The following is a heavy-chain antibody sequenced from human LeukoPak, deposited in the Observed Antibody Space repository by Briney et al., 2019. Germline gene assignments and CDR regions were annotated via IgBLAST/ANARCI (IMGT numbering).Heavy chain of an antibody. CDR3: ATDTWWFDP. J-gene: IGHJ5*02. V-gene: IGHV3-30*03. D-gene: IGHD5-18*01. CDR2: ISYGGSNK. CDR1: GFTFSSYG. Sequence: PGRSLRLSCAASGFTFSSYGMHWVRQAPGKGLEWVAVISYGGSNKYYADSVKGRFNISRDNSKNTLYLQMNSLRAEDTAVYYCATDTWWFDPWGQGTLVTVSS.